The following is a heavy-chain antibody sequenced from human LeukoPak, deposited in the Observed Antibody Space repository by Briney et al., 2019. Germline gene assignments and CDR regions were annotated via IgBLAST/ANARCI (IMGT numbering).Heavy chain of an antibody. D-gene: IGHD5-18*01. V-gene: IGHV3-23*01. Sequence: GGSLRLSCAASGFTFSSYAMSWVRQAPGKGLEGVSAISGSGGSTYYADSVKGRFTISRDNSKNTLYLQMNSLRAEDTAVYYCARDGGVWIQLWAGPRGDAFDIWGQGTMVTVSS. CDR3: ARDGGVWIQLWAGPRGDAFDI. CDR2: ISGSGGST. CDR1: GFTFSSYA. J-gene: IGHJ3*02.